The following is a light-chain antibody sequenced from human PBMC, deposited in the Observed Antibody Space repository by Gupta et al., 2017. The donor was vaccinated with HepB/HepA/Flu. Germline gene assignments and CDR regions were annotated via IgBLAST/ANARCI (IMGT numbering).Light chain of an antibody. CDR2: LDI. CDR3: YVWHSTSDHPVV. V-gene: IGLV3-21*02. J-gene: IGLJ2*01. Sequence: SYVLTQPPQVSVAPGHTARVTCGGNHIDNKSVHWNHQKPRQAPVLVDYLDINQPSVIPEQCSCANSGNTAIPITSSGEDGDEADEYCYVWHSTSDHPVVFGGGTRLTVL. CDR1: HIDNKS.